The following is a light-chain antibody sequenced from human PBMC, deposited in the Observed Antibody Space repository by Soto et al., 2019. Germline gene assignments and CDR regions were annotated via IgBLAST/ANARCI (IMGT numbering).Light chain of an antibody. CDR2: GAS. J-gene: IGKJ1*01. CDR3: QQYGRFPRT. V-gene: IGKV3-20*01. CDR1: LSVYSNY. Sequence: EIVLTQSPGTLSLSPGEGATLSCRASLSVYSNYLAWYQQKPGQAPRLLIYGASTRATGLPDRFSGSGSGADFTLTISRLEPEDCAVYYCQQYGRFPRTFGQGTKVEIK.